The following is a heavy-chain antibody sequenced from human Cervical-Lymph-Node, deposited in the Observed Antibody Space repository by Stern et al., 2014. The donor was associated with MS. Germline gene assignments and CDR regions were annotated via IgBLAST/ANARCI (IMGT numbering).Heavy chain of an antibody. D-gene: IGHD1-26*01. CDR1: GFTFRNAW. V-gene: IGHV3-15*01. CDR2: IKSKTDGGTT. CDR3: TTRDRSYPYYYYGMDV. J-gene: IGHJ6*02. Sequence: EVQLVESGGGLVKPGGSLRLSCAASGFTFRNAWMTWIRQAPGKGLEWVGRIKSKTDGGTTDYAAPVKGRFTISRDDSKNTLYLQMNSLKTEDTAVYYCTTRDRSYPYYYYGMDVWGQGTTVTVSS.